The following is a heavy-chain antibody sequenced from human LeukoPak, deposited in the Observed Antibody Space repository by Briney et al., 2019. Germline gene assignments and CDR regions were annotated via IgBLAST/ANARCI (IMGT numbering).Heavy chain of an antibody. J-gene: IGHJ6*03. V-gene: IGHV3-23*01. Sequence: GGSLRLSCAPSGFSFSSYAMSWVRQAPGKGLEWVSAMSSSDDGRYYADSVKGRFTISRDNSKNTLYLQMNSLRAEDTAVYYCARDSSYGFEGGLYYYYYMDVWGKGTAVTVSS. D-gene: IGHD5-18*01. CDR2: MSSSDDGR. CDR3: ARDSSYGFEGGLYYYYYMDV. CDR1: GFSFSSYA.